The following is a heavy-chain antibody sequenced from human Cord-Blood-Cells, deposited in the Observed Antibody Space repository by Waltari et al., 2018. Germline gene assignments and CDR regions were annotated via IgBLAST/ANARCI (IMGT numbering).Heavy chain of an antibody. J-gene: IGHJ3*02. CDR1: GGTFSSYT. Sequence: QVQLVQSGAEVKKPGASVQVACKASGGTFSSYTISWVRQAPGQGLEWMGGIIPIFGTANSAQKFQGRGKITADDSPSTASMELGSLRSEDTAVYYCAAMIPPGIAAADDAFDIWGQWTMVTVSS. V-gene: IGHV1-69*01. CDR3: AAMIPPGIAAADDAFDI. D-gene: IGHD6-13*01. CDR2: IIPIFGTA.